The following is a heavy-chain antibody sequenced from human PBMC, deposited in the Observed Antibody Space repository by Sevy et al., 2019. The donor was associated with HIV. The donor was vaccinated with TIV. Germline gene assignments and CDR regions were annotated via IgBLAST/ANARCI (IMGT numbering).Heavy chain of an antibody. Sequence: ASLKVSCKASGGTFSSYAISWVRQAPGQGLEWMGGIIPIFGTANYAQKFQGRVTITADESTSTAYMELSSLRSEDTAVYYCARARYGCSGGSCYSGYYYYGIDVWGQGTPITVSS. CDR1: GGTFSSYA. J-gene: IGHJ6*02. V-gene: IGHV1-69*13. D-gene: IGHD2-15*01. CDR2: IIPIFGTA. CDR3: ARARYGCSGGSCYSGYYYYGIDV.